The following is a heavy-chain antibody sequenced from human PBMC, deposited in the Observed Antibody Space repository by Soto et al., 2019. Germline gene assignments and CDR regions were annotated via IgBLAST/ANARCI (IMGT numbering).Heavy chain of an antibody. CDR3: AGAVSDFDVRRYRTSYFDQ. CDR2: IDNSGST. J-gene: IGHJ4*02. V-gene: IGHV4-31*03. CDR1: GASVSTGVYY. D-gene: IGHD3-10*02. Sequence: QVQLDESGPGLVQPSQTLSLSCTVSGASVSTGVYYWTWIRQHPGKGLEWIGYIDNSGSTYYNPSLTGRVDISVYTSKNQFSLNLQSLTAADTAFYYCAGAVSDFDVRRYRTSYFDQWGQGILVTVSS.